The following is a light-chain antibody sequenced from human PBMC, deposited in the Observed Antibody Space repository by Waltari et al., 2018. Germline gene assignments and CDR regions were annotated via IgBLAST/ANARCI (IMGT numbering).Light chain of an antibody. CDR3: QQYNSESYT. CDR1: ESITNW. CDR2: RAS. Sequence: DIQMTQSPSTLSASVGDRVTITCRAKESITNWLAWYQHTPGQAPKLLIYRASTLERGVPSRFSGSGSGTEFTLTISSLQADDFATYYCQQYNSESYTFGQGTKLEIK. V-gene: IGKV1-5*03. J-gene: IGKJ2*01.